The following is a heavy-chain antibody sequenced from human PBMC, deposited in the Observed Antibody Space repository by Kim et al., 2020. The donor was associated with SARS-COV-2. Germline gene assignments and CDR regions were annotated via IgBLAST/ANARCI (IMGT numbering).Heavy chain of an antibody. Sequence: SETLSLTCTDSGGSISSGGYYWSWIRQHPGKGLEWIGYIYYSGSTYYNPSLKSRVTISVDTSKNQFSLKLSSVTAADTAVYYCARARKDIVLVVSAMGAFDIWGQGTMVTVSS. CDR2: IYYSGST. D-gene: IGHD2-8*02. V-gene: IGHV4-31*03. J-gene: IGHJ3*02. CDR1: GGSISSGGYY. CDR3: ARARKDIVLVVSAMGAFDI.